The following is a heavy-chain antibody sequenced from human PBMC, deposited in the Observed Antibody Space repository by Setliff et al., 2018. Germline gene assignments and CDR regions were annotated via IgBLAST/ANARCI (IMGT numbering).Heavy chain of an antibody. D-gene: IGHD1-26*01. Sequence: SETLSLTCTVSGGSISSGSYYWSWIRQPAGKGLEWIGRIYTTGSTNCNPSLKSRVTISVDTSKNQFSLKLSSVTAADTAVYYCARGAPGWELLSWFDPWGQGTLVTVSS. CDR1: GGSISSGSYY. J-gene: IGHJ5*02. CDR3: ARGAPGWELLSWFDP. V-gene: IGHV4-61*02. CDR2: IYTTGST.